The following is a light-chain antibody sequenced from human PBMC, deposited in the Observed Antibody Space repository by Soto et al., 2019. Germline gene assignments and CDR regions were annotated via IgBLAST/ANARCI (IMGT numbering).Light chain of an antibody. CDR1: QSVSSN. J-gene: IGKJ1*01. CDR3: QQYNNWPRT. CDR2: GAS. Sequence: EIVMTQSPATLSVSPGERATLSFRASQSVSSNLAWYQQKPGQAPRLLIYGASTRATGIPARFSVSGSGTEFTLTISSLQSEDFAVYYCQQYNNWPRTFGQGTKVEI. V-gene: IGKV3-15*01.